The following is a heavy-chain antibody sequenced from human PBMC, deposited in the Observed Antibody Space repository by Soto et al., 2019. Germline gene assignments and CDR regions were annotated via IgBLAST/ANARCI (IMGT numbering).Heavy chain of an antibody. D-gene: IGHD1-20*01. CDR2: ISSSSSYI. CDR1: GFTFSSYA. CDR3: ARAITGTPSFDY. Sequence: SCAASGFTFSSYAMSWVRQAPGKGLEWVSSISSSSSYIYYADSVKGRFTISRDNAKNSLYLQMNSLRAEDTAVYYCARAITGTPSFDYWGQGTLVTVSS. J-gene: IGHJ4*02. V-gene: IGHV3-21*01.